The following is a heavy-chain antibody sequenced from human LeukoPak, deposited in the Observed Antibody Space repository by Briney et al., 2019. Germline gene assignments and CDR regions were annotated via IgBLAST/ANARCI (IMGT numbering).Heavy chain of an antibody. CDR1: GFIFSDYW. CDR2: INTDGGFT. D-gene: IGHD1-26*01. CDR3: AREAKVGGALQY. V-gene: IGHV3-74*01. Sequence: GGSLRLSCAASGFIFSDYWMHRVRQAPGKGLVWVSRINTDGGFTRYADSVQGRFIISRDTAKNTLFLQTNSLRAEDTAVYYCAREAKVGGALQYWGQGILVTVSS. J-gene: IGHJ4*02.